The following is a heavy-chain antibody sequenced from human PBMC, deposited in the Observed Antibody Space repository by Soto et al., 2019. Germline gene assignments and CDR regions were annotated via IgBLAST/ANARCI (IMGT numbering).Heavy chain of an antibody. Sequence: SETLSLTCAVYGGSFSGYYWSWIRQPPGKGLEWIGEINHSGSTNYNPSLKSRVTISVDTSKNQFSLKLSSVTAADTAVYYCARGRKILVVPAAIDWFAPWGQGTLVTVSS. CDR1: GGSFSGYY. D-gene: IGHD2-2*01. V-gene: IGHV4-34*01. CDR2: INHSGST. CDR3: ARGRKILVVPAAIDWFAP. J-gene: IGHJ5*02.